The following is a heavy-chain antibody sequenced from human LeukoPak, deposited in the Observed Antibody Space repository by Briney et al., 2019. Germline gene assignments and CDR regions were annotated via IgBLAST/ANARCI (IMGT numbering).Heavy chain of an antibody. CDR2: INPNSGGT. CDR1: GGTFSSYA. J-gene: IGHJ4*02. D-gene: IGHD2-21*02. CDR3: ARDLWPPLRLLSDY. Sequence: VASVKVSCKASGGTFSSYAISWVRQAPGQGLEWMGWINPNSGGTNYAQKFQGRVTMTRDTSISTAYMELSRLRSDDTAVYYCARDLWPPLRLLSDYWGQGTLVTVSS. V-gene: IGHV1-2*02.